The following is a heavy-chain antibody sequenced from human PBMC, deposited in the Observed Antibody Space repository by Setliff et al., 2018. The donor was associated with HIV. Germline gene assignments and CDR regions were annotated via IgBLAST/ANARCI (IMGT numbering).Heavy chain of an antibody. CDR3: TRVFPHPYGNSWFDP. CDR2: ISNSGIT. V-gene: IGHV4-61*05. D-gene: IGHD3-10*01. J-gene: IGHJ5*02. CDR1: GGSISSSSYY. Sequence: PSETLSLTCTVSGGSISSSSYYWGWIRQPPGKGLEWIGSISNSGITYYSPSLKSRITIALDTSKNQFSLKLMSVSPADAAVYFCTRVFPHPYGNSWFDPWGQGTPVTVSS.